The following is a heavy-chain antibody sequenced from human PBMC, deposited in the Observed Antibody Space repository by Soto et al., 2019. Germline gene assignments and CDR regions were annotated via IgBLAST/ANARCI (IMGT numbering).Heavy chain of an antibody. CDR3: ARSSGGNFGIIIEGSNWFDP. CDR1: GDTFTSYY. V-gene: IGHV1-46*01. D-gene: IGHD3-3*01. Sequence: QVRLVQSGAEVRRPGASVKVSCKAPGDTFTSYYLNWVRQAPGQGLEWMGVINPHGGSTKYAQKFQGRGTMTRETFRSTGYMELRSLRSDDTAIYYCARSSGGNFGIIIEGSNWFDPWGQGTLVTVSS. CDR2: INPHGGST. J-gene: IGHJ5*02.